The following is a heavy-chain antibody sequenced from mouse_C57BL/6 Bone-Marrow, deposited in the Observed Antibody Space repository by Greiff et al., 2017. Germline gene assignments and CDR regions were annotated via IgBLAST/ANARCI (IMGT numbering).Heavy chain of an antibody. V-gene: IGHV1-64*01. CDR3: ARAIITTVEGY. CDR2: IHPNSGST. D-gene: IGHD1-1*01. Sequence: QVQLQQPGAELVKPGASVQLSCKASGYTFTSYWMHWVKQRPGQGLEWIGMIHPNSGSTNYNEKFKSKATLTVDKSSRTAYMQLSSLTSEDSAVYYCARAIITTVEGYWGQGTTLTVSS. J-gene: IGHJ2*01. CDR1: GYTFTSYW.